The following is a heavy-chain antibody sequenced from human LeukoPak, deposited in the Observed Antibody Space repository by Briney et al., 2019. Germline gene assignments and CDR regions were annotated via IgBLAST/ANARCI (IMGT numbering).Heavy chain of an antibody. CDR2: MNPNSGNT. CDR3: ARGDSIAVAGGYWFDP. V-gene: IGHV1-8*01. Sequence: GASVEVSCKASGYTFTSYDINWVRQATGQGLEWMGWMNPNSGNTGYAQKFQGRVTMTRNTSISTAYMELSSLRSEDTAVYYCARGDSIAVAGGYWFDPWGQGTLVTVSS. D-gene: IGHD6-19*01. CDR1: GYTFTSYD. J-gene: IGHJ5*02.